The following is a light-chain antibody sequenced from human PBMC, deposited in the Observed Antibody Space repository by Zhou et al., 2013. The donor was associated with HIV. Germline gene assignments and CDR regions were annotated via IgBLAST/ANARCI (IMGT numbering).Light chain of an antibody. V-gene: IGKV1D-12*01. CDR2: AAS. J-gene: IGKJ4*01. Sequence: DIQMTQSPSSVSASVGDRVTITCRASQGINSWLAWYQQKPGKAPKLLIYAASTLQSGVPSRFTGTGSGTDFALTVTNLQPEDFATYYCQQANSFPLTFGGGTKVEFK. CDR3: QQANSFPLT. CDR1: QGINSW.